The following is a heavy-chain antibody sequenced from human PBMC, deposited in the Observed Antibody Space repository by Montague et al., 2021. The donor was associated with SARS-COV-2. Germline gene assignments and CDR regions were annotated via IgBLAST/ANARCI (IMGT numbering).Heavy chain of an antibody. CDR1: GGSFSGNS. V-gene: IGHV4-34*01. Sequence: SETLSLTCAVYGGSFSGNSCPWIRQPPGKGLELIWEINHSGGTNXNPSLKSQVTISVDTSKNQFSLKLSSLTAADTAVYYCARGLTDVTVILVFVGASLYFDSWGQGALVTVSS. CDR3: ARGLTDVTVILVFVGASLYFDS. CDR2: INHSGGT. D-gene: IGHD3-22*01. J-gene: IGHJ4*02.